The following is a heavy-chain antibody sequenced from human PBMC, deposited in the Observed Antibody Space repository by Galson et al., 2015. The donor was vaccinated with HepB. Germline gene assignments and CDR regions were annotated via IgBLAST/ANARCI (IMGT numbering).Heavy chain of an antibody. V-gene: IGHV1-46*01. Sequence: SVKVSCKASGYTFTSYGISWVRQAPGQGLEWMGIINPSSGSTSYAQKFQGRVTMTRDTSTSTVYMELSSLRSEDTAVYYCARDYDFWSGYYDHWGQGTLVTVSS. J-gene: IGHJ4*02. CDR1: GYTFTSYG. CDR2: INPSSGST. D-gene: IGHD3-3*01. CDR3: ARDYDFWSGYYDH.